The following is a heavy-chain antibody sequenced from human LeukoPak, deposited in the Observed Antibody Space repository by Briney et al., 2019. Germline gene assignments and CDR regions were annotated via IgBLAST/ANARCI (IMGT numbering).Heavy chain of an antibody. CDR3: ARVRYCSSTSCYDAFDI. CDR2: ISSSSSYI. V-gene: IGHV3-21*01. Sequence: GGSLRLSCAASGFTFSSYSMNWVRQAPGKGLEWVSSISSSSSYIYYADSVKGRFTISRDNAKNSLYLQMTSLRAEDTAVYYCARVRYCSSTSCYDAFDIWGQGTMVTVSS. D-gene: IGHD2-2*01. CDR1: GFTFSSYS. J-gene: IGHJ3*02.